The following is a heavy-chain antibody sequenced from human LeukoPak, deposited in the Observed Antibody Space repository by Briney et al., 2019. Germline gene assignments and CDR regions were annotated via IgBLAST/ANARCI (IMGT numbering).Heavy chain of an antibody. Sequence: GGSLRLSCAASGFTFSNAWMSWVRQAPGKGLQWVGRFKSKTDGGTTDYAAPVKGRFTISRDNAKNSLYLQMNSLRAEDTAVYYCASLAVAGTDPWARTHDYWGQGTLVTVSS. CDR2: FKSKTDGGTT. D-gene: IGHD6-19*01. J-gene: IGHJ4*02. CDR3: ASLAVAGTDPWARTHDY. CDR1: GFTFSNAW. V-gene: IGHV3-15*01.